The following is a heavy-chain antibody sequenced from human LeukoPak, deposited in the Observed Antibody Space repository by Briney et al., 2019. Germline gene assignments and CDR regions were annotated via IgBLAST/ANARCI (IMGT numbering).Heavy chain of an antibody. CDR2: ISTSSSYI. CDR3: ARDTATAGHFAFGY. Sequence: PGGSLRLSCAASGFTFSSYTMNWVRQGPGKGLEWVSSISTSSSYIHYADSVKGRFTISRDNAKNSLFLQMNSLRAEDTAVYYCARDTATAGHFAFGYWGQGTLVTVSS. CDR1: GFTFSSYT. V-gene: IGHV3-21*01. D-gene: IGHD6-13*01. J-gene: IGHJ4*02.